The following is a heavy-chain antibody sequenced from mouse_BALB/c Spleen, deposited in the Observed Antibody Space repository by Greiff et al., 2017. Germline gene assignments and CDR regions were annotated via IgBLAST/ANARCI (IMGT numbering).Heavy chain of an antibody. CDR2: IRLKSNNYAT. CDR1: GFTFSNYW. Sequence: EVQLQESGGGLVQPGGSMKLSCVASGFTFSNYWMNWVRQSPEKGLEWVAEIRLKSNNYATHYAESVKGRFTISRDDSKSSVYLQMNNLRAEDTGIYYCTREDGNYWYFDVWGAGTTVTVSS. CDR3: TREDGNYWYFDV. J-gene: IGHJ1*01. V-gene: IGHV6-6*02. D-gene: IGHD2-1*01.